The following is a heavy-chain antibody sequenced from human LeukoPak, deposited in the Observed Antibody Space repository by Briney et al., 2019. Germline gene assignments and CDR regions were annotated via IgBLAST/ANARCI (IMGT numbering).Heavy chain of an antibody. V-gene: IGHV2-5*02. J-gene: IGHJ3*02. D-gene: IGHD4-17*01. Sequence: SGPTLVKPPQTLTLTGTFSGFALGTRGVGVGWIRHPPGKALEWLSLIYWDDDKRYSPSLKSSLTITKDTSKNQVVLTMTNMDPVDTATYYCAHYGDPDAFDIWGQGTMVTVSS. CDR1: GFALGTRGVG. CDR2: IYWDDDK. CDR3: AHYGDPDAFDI.